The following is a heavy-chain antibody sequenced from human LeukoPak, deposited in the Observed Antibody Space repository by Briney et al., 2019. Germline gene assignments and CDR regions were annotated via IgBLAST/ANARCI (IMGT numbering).Heavy chain of an antibody. CDR2: IKSKVDGGTT. CDR1: GIIFRNAW. V-gene: IGHV3-15*07. J-gene: IGHJ4*02. CDR3: TKDPPLTGGVYSAY. D-gene: IGHD7-27*01. Sequence: PGGSLRLSCVVSGIIFRNAWMNWVRQTPGKGLEWVGLIKSKVDGGTTDYAAPVKGRFTISRDDSKNTLYLQMSSLKIEDTAIYYCTKDPPLTGGVYSAYWGPGTLVTVSS.